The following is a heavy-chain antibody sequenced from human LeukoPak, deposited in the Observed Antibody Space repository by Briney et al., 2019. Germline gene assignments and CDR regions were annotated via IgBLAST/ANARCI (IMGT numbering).Heavy chain of an antibody. CDR2: ITSSSSYI. J-gene: IGHJ3*02. Sequence: GGFLRLSCAASGFTFSGYNIHWVRQAPGKGLEWVSSITSSSSYIYYADSVKGRFTISRDNAKNSLYLQMNSLRAEDTAVYYCARDPIAAAAPGAFDIWGQGTMVTVSS. V-gene: IGHV3-21*01. CDR3: ARDPIAAAAPGAFDI. D-gene: IGHD6-13*01. CDR1: GFTFSGYN.